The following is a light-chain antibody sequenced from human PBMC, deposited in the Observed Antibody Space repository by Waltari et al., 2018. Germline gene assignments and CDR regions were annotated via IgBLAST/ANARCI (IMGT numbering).Light chain of an antibody. CDR3: QQYASSPLT. J-gene: IGKJ4*01. CDR2: GAS. V-gene: IGKV3-20*01. Sequence: IVLTQSPGSLPLSPGERATLSCSACQSVSSNYLAWYQQRPGQAPRLLIYGASTRATGIPDRFSGSGSGTDFTLTITRLEPEECAVYYCQQYASSPLTFGGGTKVEIK. CDR1: QSVSSNY.